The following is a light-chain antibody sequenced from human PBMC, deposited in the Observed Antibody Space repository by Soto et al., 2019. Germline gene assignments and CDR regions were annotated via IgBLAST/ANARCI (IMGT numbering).Light chain of an antibody. CDR2: GAS. V-gene: IGKV3-15*01. J-gene: IGKJ1*01. Sequence: EIVMTQSPATLSVSPGERATLSCRASHSISNNLAWYQQKRGQAPRLLIHGASTRATGFPARFSGSGSGTEFTLTISSLQSEDFAVYYCQQYHNWPPTFGQGTKWIS. CDR3: QQYHNWPPT. CDR1: HSISNN.